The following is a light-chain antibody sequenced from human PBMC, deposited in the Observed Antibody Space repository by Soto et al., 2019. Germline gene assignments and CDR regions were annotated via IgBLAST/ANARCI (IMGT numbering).Light chain of an antibody. J-gene: IGKJ1*01. CDR2: GAS. CDR3: QEYGSSRT. V-gene: IGKV3-20*01. Sequence: EIVLTQSPGTLSLSPGEGATLSCGASQSVGSSFLAWYQQIPGQAPRLLIYGASSRATGIPDRFSGSGSGTDFTLTISRLEPEDSAVYYCQEYGSSRTFGQGTKVEIK. CDR1: QSVGSSF.